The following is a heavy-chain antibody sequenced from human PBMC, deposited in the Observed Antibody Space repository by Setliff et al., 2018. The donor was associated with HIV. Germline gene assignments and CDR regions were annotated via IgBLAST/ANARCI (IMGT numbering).Heavy chain of an antibody. D-gene: IGHD6-19*01. V-gene: IGHV1-46*01. J-gene: IGHJ4*01. CDR2: INTSGGSA. Sequence: ASVKVSCKASGYTFTSYPMHWMRQAPGQGLEWMGVINTSGGSAGYAEKFRGRVTMTRDTSTSTVYMGLRNLRSEDTAVYYCARNQGDSSGWYAGDYWGHGTLVTVSS. CDR1: GYTFTSYP. CDR3: ARNQGDSSGWYAGDY.